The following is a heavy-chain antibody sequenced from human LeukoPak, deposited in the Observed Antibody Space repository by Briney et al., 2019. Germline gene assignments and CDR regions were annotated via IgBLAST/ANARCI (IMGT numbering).Heavy chain of an antibody. Sequence: PGGSLRLSCAASGFTFSSYGIHWVRQAPGKGLEWVALISYDGTNKYYADSVKGRFTISRDNSKNTLYLQMSSLRAEDTAIYYCTKDPVGTTDFDSWGQGTLVTVSS. J-gene: IGHJ4*02. D-gene: IGHD1-14*01. CDR2: ISYDGTNK. CDR1: GFTFSSYG. CDR3: TKDPVGTTDFDS. V-gene: IGHV3-33*06.